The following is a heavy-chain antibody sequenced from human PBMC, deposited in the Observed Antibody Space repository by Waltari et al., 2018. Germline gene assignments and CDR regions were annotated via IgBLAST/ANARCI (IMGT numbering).Heavy chain of an antibody. CDR3: ARDRGRGLYLDS. CDR2: VRGDGKT. J-gene: IGHJ4*02. D-gene: IGHD2-15*01. CDR1: GDSMTSPDC. V-gene: IGHV4-4*02. Sequence: QLQLQESVPGLVKPSGTLSLPCPVSGDSMTSPDCWSWVRHPPRKGLGWVGQVRGDGKTNYNPSFAGRVAVSLDTSINQFSLRVTSATAADTAVYYCARDRGRGLYLDSWGQGTLVTVSP.